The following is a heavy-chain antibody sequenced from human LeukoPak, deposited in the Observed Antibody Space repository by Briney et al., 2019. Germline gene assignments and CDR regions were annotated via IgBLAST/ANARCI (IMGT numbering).Heavy chain of an antibody. D-gene: IGHD6-19*01. CDR3: AKLGGQWLHFEGY. Sequence: GGSLRLSCAASGFTFSSYAMSWVRQAPGKGLEWVSAISGSGGSTYYADSVKGRFTISRDNSKNTLYLQMNSLRAEDTAVYYWAKLGGQWLHFEGYWGQGTLVTVSS. V-gene: IGHV3-23*01. CDR2: ISGSGGST. J-gene: IGHJ4*02. CDR1: GFTFSSYA.